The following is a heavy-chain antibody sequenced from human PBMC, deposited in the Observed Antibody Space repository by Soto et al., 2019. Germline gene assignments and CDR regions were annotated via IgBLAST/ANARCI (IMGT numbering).Heavy chain of an antibody. J-gene: IGHJ4*02. CDR3: ARDNLWDYIRSSYFDY. V-gene: IGHV3-30-3*01. Sequence: QVQLVESGGGVVQPGRSLRLSCAASGFTFSSYAMHWVRQAPGKGLEWVAVISSDGSNKYYADSVKGRFTISRDNSKNTLYLQMNSLRAEDTAVYYCARDNLWDYIRSSYFDYWGQGTLVTVSS. CDR2: ISSDGSNK. CDR1: GFTFSSYA. D-gene: IGHD4-4*01.